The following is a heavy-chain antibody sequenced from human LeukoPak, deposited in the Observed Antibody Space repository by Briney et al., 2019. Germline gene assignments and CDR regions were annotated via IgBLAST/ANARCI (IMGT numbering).Heavy chain of an antibody. CDR2: IRYDESDK. D-gene: IGHD1-26*01. CDR1: GFTSSHYG. Sequence: PGGSLRLSCATSGFTSSHYGMHWVRQAPGRGLDWVAHIRYDESDKYYADSVKGRFTISRDISKNTVYLQMNSLRAEDTAVYYCAKDGGSYGYYYYYMDVWGKGTTVTVSS. J-gene: IGHJ6*03. CDR3: AKDGGSYGYYYYYMDV. V-gene: IGHV3-30*02.